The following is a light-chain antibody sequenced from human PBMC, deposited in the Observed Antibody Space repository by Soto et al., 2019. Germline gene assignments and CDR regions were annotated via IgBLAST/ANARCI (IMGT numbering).Light chain of an antibody. CDR3: QQYGSSPLYT. J-gene: IGKJ2*01. CDR1: QSVNSSY. V-gene: IGKV3-20*01. CDR2: GAS. Sequence: EIVLTQSPGTLSLSPGERATLSCRARQSVNSSYLAWYQQKPGQAPRLLIYGASSRAAGIPDRFSGSGSGTDFTLTISRLEPEDFAVYYCQQYGSSPLYTFGQGTKLEIK.